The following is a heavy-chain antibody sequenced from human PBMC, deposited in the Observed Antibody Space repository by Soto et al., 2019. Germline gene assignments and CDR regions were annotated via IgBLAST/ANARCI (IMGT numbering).Heavy chain of an antibody. Sequence: SETLSLTCTVSGDSIISSDFYWGWVRQPPGKGLEWIGSIFYLGSSYYNPSLKSRVTMSVDTSKNQFSLRLRSVTAADTAVYYCARDGSYGTEFDYWGQGTLVTVSS. J-gene: IGHJ4*02. CDR1: GDSIISSDFY. V-gene: IGHV4-39*07. CDR2: IFYLGSS. D-gene: IGHD5-18*01. CDR3: ARDGSYGTEFDY.